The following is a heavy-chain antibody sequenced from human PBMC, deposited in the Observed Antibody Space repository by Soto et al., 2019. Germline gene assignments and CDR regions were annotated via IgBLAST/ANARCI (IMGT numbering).Heavy chain of an antibody. J-gene: IGHJ6*02. CDR3: GKDRGSGDYGMDV. CDR2: ISNDGSNR. D-gene: IGHD2-15*01. V-gene: IGHV3-30*18. Sequence: QVQLVESGGGVVQPGRSLGLSCTASGFIFSKYGMHWVRQAPGKGLEWVAVISNDGSNREYADSVKGRITISRDNSKNTLYLQMNSLRPEDTAVYYCGKDRGSGDYGMDVWGQGTTVTVSS. CDR1: GFIFSKYG.